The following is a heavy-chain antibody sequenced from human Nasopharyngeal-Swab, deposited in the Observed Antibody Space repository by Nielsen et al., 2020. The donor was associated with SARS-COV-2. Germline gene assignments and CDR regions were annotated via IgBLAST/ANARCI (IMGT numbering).Heavy chain of an antibody. CDR1: GGSISSSSYY. D-gene: IGHD3-10*01. Sequence: GSLSLSCTVSGGSISSSSYYWGWIRQPPGKGLEWIGSIYYSGSTYYNPSLKSRVTISVDTSKNQFSLKLSSVTAADTAVYYCARHRGIYYYYYGMDVWGQGTTVTVSS. J-gene: IGHJ6*02. CDR3: ARHRGIYYYYYGMDV. CDR2: IYYSGST. V-gene: IGHV4-39*01.